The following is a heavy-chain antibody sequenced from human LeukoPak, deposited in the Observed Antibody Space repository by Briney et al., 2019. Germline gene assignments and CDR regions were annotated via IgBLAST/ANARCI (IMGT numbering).Heavy chain of an antibody. CDR2: IIPIFGTA. Sequence: ASVKVSCKASAGTFSSYAISWVRQAPGQGLEWMGGIIPIFGTANYAQTFQGRVTITADKSTSTAYMELSSLRSEDTAVYYCARVGGYEKYYFDYWGQGTLVTVSS. CDR3: ARVGGYEKYYFDY. D-gene: IGHD5-12*01. V-gene: IGHV1-69*06. CDR1: AGTFSSYA. J-gene: IGHJ4*02.